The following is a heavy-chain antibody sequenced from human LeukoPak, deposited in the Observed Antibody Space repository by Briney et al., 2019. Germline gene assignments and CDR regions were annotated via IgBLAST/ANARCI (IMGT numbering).Heavy chain of an antibody. CDR3: ARVPRDTTMVTNDY. D-gene: IGHD5-18*01. Sequence: PGGSLRLSCAASGFTFSSYNMNWVRQAPGKGLEWASYISSRSSTIYYADSVQGRFTISRDNAKNSLYLQMRNLRDEDTAVYYCARVPRDTTMVTNDYWGQGTLVTVSS. J-gene: IGHJ4*02. CDR1: GFTFSSYN. V-gene: IGHV3-48*02. CDR2: ISSRSSTI.